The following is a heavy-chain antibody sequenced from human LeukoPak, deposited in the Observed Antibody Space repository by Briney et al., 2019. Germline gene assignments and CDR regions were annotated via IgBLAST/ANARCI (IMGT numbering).Heavy chain of an antibody. J-gene: IGHJ6*03. CDR2: FDPEDGEA. D-gene: IGHD2-2*01. CDR1: GYTLTELS. CDR3: AKAQGDIVVVPAARYYYYYYMDV. Sequence: ASVKVSCKVSGYTLTELSMHWVRQAPGKGLEWMGGFDPEDGEAIYAQKFQGRVTMTEDTSTDTAYMELSSLRSEDTAVYYCAKAQGDIVVVPAARYYYYYYMDVWGKGTTVTVSS. V-gene: IGHV1-24*01.